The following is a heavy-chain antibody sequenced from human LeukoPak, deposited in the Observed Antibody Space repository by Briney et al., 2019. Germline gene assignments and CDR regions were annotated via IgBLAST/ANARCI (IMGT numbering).Heavy chain of an antibody. CDR2: TYYRSKWYN. CDR3: ARDTVLMVYAMGEFDY. J-gene: IGHJ4*02. Sequence: KLSQTLSLTCAISGDSVSSNSAAWNWIRQSPSRGLEWLGRTYYRSKWYNDYAVSVKSRITINPGTSKNQFSLQLNSVTPEDTAVYYCARDTVLMVYAMGEFDYWGQGTLVTVSS. D-gene: IGHD2-8*01. V-gene: IGHV6-1*01. CDR1: GDSVSSNSAA.